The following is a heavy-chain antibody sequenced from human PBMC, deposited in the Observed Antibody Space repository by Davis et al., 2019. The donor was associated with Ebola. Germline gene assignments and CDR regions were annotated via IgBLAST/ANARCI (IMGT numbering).Heavy chain of an antibody. CDR1: GFTFSGSA. D-gene: IGHD3-22*01. V-gene: IGHV3-73*01. CDR3: TITTASIDY. CDR2: IRSKANSYAT. J-gene: IGHJ4*02. Sequence: GESLKISCAASGFTFSGSAMHWVRQASGKGLLWFGLIRSKANSYATPYAASVKVRFTISRDDSKNTAYLQMNSLKTEDTAVYYCTITTASIDYWGQGTLVTVSS.